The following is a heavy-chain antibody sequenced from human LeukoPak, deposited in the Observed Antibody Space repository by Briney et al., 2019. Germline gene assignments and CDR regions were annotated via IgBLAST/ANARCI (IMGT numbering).Heavy chain of an antibody. Sequence: SGALSLTCAVSGGSISSSNWWSWVRQPPGKGLEWIGEIYHSGSTNYNPSLKSRVTISVDKSKNQFSLKLSSVTAADTAVYYCARDPFDGWRGYFDYWGQGTLVIVSS. CDR2: IYHSGST. V-gene: IGHV4-4*02. J-gene: IGHJ4*02. CDR3: ARDPFDGWRGYFDY. CDR1: GGSISSSNW. D-gene: IGHD3-3*01.